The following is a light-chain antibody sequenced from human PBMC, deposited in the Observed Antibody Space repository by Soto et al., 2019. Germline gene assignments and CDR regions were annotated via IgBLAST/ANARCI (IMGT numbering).Light chain of an antibody. J-gene: IGLJ7*01. CDR1: SSDIGAYIY. Sequence: QSALTQPPSASGSPGQSVTISCTGTSSDIGAYIYVSWYQQFPGTAPKLLIYENNKRPSGIPDRFSGSKSGTSATLVITGLQTGDEADYYCGTWHSGLSAVFGGGTQLTVL. V-gene: IGLV1-51*01. CDR3: GTWHSGLSAV. CDR2: ENN.